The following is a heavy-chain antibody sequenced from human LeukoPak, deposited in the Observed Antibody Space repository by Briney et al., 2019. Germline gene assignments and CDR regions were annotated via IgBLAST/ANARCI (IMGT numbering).Heavy chain of an antibody. V-gene: IGHV1-46*01. Sequence: ASVKVSCKASGYTFTNYHLHWVRQAPGQGLEWMGIIKPNSGSTRYTQAFQGRVTMTRDTSTSTVYMELSSLRSEDTAVYYCARDFGGNWSIDYWGQGTLVTVSS. CDR3: ARDFGGNWSIDY. CDR2: IKPNSGST. CDR1: GYTFTNYH. D-gene: IGHD3-16*01. J-gene: IGHJ4*02.